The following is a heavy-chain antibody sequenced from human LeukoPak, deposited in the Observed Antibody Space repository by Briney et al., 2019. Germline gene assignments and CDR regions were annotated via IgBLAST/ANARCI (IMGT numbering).Heavy chain of an antibody. CDR3: ARIYGSGSYYSRANYYMDV. CDR2: IIPIFGTA. D-gene: IGHD3-10*01. V-gene: IGHV1-69*06. J-gene: IGHJ6*03. CDR1: GGTFSSYA. Sequence: SVKVSCKASGGTFSSYAISWVRQAPGQGLEWMGGIIPIFGTANYAQKFQGRVTITADKSTSTAYMELSSLRSEDTAVYYCARIYGSGSYYSRANYYMDVWGKGTTVTVSS.